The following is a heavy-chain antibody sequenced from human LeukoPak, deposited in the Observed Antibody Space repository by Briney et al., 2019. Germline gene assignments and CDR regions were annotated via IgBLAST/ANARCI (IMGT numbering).Heavy chain of an antibody. Sequence: SQTLSLTCTVSGGSISSGSYYWSWIRQPAGKGLEWIGRIYTSGSTNYNPSLKSRVTISVDTSKNQFSLKLGSVTAADTAVYYCARDLSGDHYYYYYYMDVWGKGTTVTVSS. D-gene: IGHD7-27*01. CDR3: ARDLSGDHYYYYYYMDV. V-gene: IGHV4-61*02. CDR1: GGSISSGSYY. CDR2: IYTSGST. J-gene: IGHJ6*03.